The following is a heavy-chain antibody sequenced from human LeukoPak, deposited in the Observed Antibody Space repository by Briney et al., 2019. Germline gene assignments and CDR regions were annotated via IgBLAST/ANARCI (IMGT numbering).Heavy chain of an antibody. Sequence: GGSLRLSCTASGFTFSNHWISWVRQAPGKGLEWVANIKQLGTEKYYVDSVKGRFTISRDNTNNSVYLQMNSLRAEDTAVYYCAREVTLGAPTRFDPWAREPWSPSPQ. V-gene: IGHV3-7*01. CDR2: IKQLGTEK. CDR3: AREVTLGAPTRFDP. D-gene: IGHD1-26*01. CDR1: GFTFSNHW. J-gene: IGHJ5*02.